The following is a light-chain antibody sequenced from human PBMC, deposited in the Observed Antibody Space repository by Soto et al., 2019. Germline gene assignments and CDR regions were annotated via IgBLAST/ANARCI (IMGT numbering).Light chain of an antibody. Sequence: CALAQPPSTVDSRGQSVTISCTGTSSDVGGYNFVAWYQQHPGKAPKLMISEVSKRPSGVPDRFSGSKSGNTASLTVSGLQAEDEADYYCSSYAGSNIFVFGTGTKVTVL. CDR3: SSYAGSNIFV. V-gene: IGLV2-8*01. CDR1: SSDVGGYNF. J-gene: IGLJ1*01. CDR2: EVS.